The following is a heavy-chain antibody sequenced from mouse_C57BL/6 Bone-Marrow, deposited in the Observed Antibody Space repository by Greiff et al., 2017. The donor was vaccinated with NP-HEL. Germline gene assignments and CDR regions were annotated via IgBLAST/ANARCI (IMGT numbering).Heavy chain of an antibody. V-gene: IGHV1-50*01. CDR3: ASNWGFDY. CDR2: IDPSDSYT. Sequence: QVQLQQPGAELVKPGASVKLSCKASGYTFTSYWMQWVKQRPGQGLEWIGEIDPSDSYTNYNQKFKGKATLTVDTSSSTAYMQLSSLTSEDSAVYYCASNWGFDYWGQGTTLTVSS. CDR1: GYTFTSYW. J-gene: IGHJ2*01. D-gene: IGHD4-1*02.